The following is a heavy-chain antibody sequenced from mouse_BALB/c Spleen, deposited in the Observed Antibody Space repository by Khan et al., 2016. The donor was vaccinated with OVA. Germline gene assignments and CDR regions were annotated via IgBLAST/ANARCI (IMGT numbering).Heavy chain of an antibody. V-gene: IGHV5-12-1*01. D-gene: IGHD2-1*01. CDR3: ARGWGGNFYYAMDY. CDR1: GFAFSSYD. J-gene: IGHJ4*01. Sequence: DVHLVESGGGLVKPGGSLKLSCAASGFAFSSYDMSWVRQTPEKRLEWVAYISSGGGSTYYPDTVKGRFTISRDNAKNTLYLQMSSLKSEDTAMFYCARGWGGNFYYAMDYWGQGTSVTVSS. CDR2: ISSGGGST.